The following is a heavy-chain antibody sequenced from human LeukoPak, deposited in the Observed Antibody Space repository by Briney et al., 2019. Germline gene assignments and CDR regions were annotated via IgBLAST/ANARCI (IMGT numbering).Heavy chain of an antibody. CDR3: AREQYSGSCYTY. CDR2: ISAYNGNT. J-gene: IGHJ4*02. D-gene: IGHD1-26*01. CDR1: GYTLTSYG. V-gene: IGHV1-18*01. Sequence: ASVKASCKASGYTLTSYGTSWVGQAPGQGLEWMGWISAYNGNTNYAQKLQGRVTMTTDTSTSTAYMEVRSLRSGDTAVYYCAREQYSGSCYTYWGQGTLVTVSS.